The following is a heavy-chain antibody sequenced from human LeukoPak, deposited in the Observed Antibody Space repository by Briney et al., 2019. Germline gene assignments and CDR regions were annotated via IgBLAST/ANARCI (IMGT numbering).Heavy chain of an antibody. CDR1: GFTFSSYW. D-gene: IGHD3-10*01. J-gene: IGHJ3*02. Sequence: GGSLRLSCAASGFTFSSYWMHWVRQAPGKGLVWVSRINSDGSSTNYADSVKGRFTISRDNAKNTLSLQMNSLRAEDAAVYYCARDSGRFDVFDIWGQGTMVTVSS. CDR2: INSDGSST. V-gene: IGHV3-74*01. CDR3: ARDSGRFDVFDI.